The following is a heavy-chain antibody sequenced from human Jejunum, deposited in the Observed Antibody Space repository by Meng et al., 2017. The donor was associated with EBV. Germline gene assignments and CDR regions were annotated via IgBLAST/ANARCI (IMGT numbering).Heavy chain of an antibody. CDR3: ARGRGYDYGDS. D-gene: IGHD5-12*01. CDR2: LYYAGKA. CDR1: CDSVTGYNY. J-gene: IGHJ5*02. V-gene: IGHV4-61*01. Sequence: QVQLQESGPGPVQPSATLSLPRSFSCDSVTGYNYWTWIRPPPGKGLEWIGNLYYAGKALYKPSLQRRVTISVDTSKNQISLKVTSVTAADTAIYYCARGRGYDYGDSWGQGTLVTVSS.